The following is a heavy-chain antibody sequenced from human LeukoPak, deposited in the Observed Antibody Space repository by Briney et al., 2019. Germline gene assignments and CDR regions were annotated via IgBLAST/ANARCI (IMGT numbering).Heavy chain of an antibody. V-gene: IGHV5-51*01. J-gene: IGHJ6*02. Sequence: GESLKISCKGSGYSFTSYWIGWARQMPGKGLEWMGIIYPGDSDTRYSPSFQGQVTISADKSISTAYLQWSSLKASDTAMYYCARQRYDFWSGYSADYYYYGMDVWGQGTTVTVSS. CDR1: GYSFTSYW. CDR3: ARQRYDFWSGYSADYYYYGMDV. D-gene: IGHD3-3*01. CDR2: IYPGDSDT.